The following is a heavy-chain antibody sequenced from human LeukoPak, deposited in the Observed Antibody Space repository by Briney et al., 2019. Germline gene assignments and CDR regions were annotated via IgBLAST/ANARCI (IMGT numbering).Heavy chain of an antibody. V-gene: IGHV4-34*01. J-gene: IGHJ4*02. CDR2: INHSGST. Sequence: SETLSLTCAVYGGSFSGYYWSWIRQPPGKGLEWIGEINHSGSTNYNPSLKSRVTISVDTSKNQFSLKLSSVTAADTAVYYCASRGLPRYFDYWGQGTLVTVSS. CDR3: ASRGLPRYFDY. CDR1: GGSFSGYY.